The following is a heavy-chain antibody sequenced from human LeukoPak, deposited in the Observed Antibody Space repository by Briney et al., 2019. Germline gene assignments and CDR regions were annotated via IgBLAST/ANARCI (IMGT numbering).Heavy chain of an antibody. J-gene: IGHJ4*02. CDR3: ARKSASGNYPLDY. CDR1: GFTFSSYW. D-gene: IGHD3-10*01. V-gene: IGHV3-74*01. Sequence: GGSLRLSCAASGFTFSSYWMHWVRQAPGKGLVWVSRIKSDGSNTNYADSVKGRFTISRDNAKNTVFLQMSSLRAEDTALYYCARKSASGNYPLDYWGQGTLVTVSS. CDR2: IKSDGSNT.